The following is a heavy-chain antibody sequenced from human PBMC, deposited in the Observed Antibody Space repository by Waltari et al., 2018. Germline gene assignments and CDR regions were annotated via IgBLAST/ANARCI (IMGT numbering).Heavy chain of an antibody. CDR1: GFTVTNNW. CDR2: IKQDGSEK. D-gene: IGHD3-10*01. CDR3: SRNREDSGTFYRAYDV. Sequence: EVRLVESGGGLVQPGGSLRLSCVASGFTVTNNWMSWVRQAPGKGLEWVGSIKQDGSEKMFVDSVKGRFTISRDNAENSLYLQMNSLRAEDTAVYYCSRNREDSGTFYRAYDVWGQGTLVTVAT. V-gene: IGHV3-7*03. J-gene: IGHJ3*01.